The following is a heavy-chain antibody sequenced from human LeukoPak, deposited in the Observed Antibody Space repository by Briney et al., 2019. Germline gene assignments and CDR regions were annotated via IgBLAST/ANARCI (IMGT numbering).Heavy chain of an antibody. J-gene: IGHJ5*02. CDR1: GGSFSGYY. Sequence: SETLSLTCAVYGGSFSGYYWSWIRQPPGKGLEWIGEINHSGSTNYNPPLKSRVTISVDTSKNQFSLKLSSVTAADTAVYYCARGVEMVRDNWFDPWGQGTLVTVSS. CDR3: ARGVEMVRDNWFDP. CDR2: INHSGST. D-gene: IGHD3-10*01. V-gene: IGHV4-34*01.